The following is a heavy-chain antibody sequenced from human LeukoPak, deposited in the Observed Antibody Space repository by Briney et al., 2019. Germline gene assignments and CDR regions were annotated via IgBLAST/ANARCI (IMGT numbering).Heavy chain of an antibody. CDR2: INHSGST. CDR1: GGSFSGYY. CDR3: ARQTRSGTYAFDI. V-gene: IGHV4-34*01. Sequence: SETLSLTCAVYGGSFSGYYWSWIRQPPGKGLEWIGEINHSGSTNYNPSLKSRVTISVDTSKNQFSLKLSSVTAADTAVYYCARQTRSGTYAFDIWGQGTMVTVSS. J-gene: IGHJ3*02. D-gene: IGHD3-10*01.